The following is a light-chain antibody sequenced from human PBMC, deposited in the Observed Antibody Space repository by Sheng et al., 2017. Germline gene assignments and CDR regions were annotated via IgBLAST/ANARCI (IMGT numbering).Light chain of an antibody. CDR2: AAS. V-gene: IGKV1-39*01. Sequence: DIQMTQSPSSLSASIGDRVTITCRASQSISSYLNWYQQIPGKAPKLLIYAASSLQSGVPSRFSGGGSGTDFTLTISSLQPDDFAIYYCQHYNNFPWTFGQGTKVEIK. J-gene: IGKJ1*01. CDR1: QSISSY. CDR3: QHYNNFPWT.